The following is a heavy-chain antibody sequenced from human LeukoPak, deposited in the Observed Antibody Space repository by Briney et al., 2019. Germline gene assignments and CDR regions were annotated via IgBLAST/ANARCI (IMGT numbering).Heavy chain of an antibody. CDR3: ARGKYSGYDSFDH. J-gene: IGHJ4*01. D-gene: IGHD5-12*01. CDR2: INPDESIT. V-gene: IGHV3-74*01. Sequence: GGSLRLSCVASGFTFSSSWMHWVRQAPGKGLVWVSRINPDESITSHADSVKGRFTISRDNAKNTVYLQMNSLRVEDTAVYYCARGKYSGYDSFDHWGQGTLVTVSS. CDR1: GFTFSSSW.